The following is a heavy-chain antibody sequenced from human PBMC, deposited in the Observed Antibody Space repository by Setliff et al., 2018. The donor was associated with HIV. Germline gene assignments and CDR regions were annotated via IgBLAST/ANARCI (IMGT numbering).Heavy chain of an antibody. D-gene: IGHD3-3*01. V-gene: IGHV3-9*01. Sequence: PGGSLRLSCAASGFTFDDYAMHWVRQPPGKGLEWVSGISWNSGNIVCVDSVKGRFTISRDNAKNSLYLQMNSLRAEDTAVYYCAEWFDGYDAFDIWGQGTMVTVSS. CDR2: ISWNSGNI. CDR1: GFTFDDYA. J-gene: IGHJ3*02. CDR3: AEWFDGYDAFDI.